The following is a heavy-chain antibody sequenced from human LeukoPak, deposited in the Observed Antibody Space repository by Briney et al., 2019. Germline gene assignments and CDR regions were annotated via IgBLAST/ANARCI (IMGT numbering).Heavy chain of an antibody. V-gene: IGHV7-4-1*02. CDR1: GYIFTDYV. D-gene: IGHD6-6*01. CDR2: INTNSGNP. J-gene: IGHJ5*02. Sequence: ASVKVSCKASGYIFTDYVMNWVRQAPGQGLEYMGWINTNSGNPTYAQGFTGRFVFSLDTSVSTAYLQINSLKTEDTAVYYCARSFSGYSSSYSPDAWGQGTLVTVSS. CDR3: ARSFSGYSSSYSPDA.